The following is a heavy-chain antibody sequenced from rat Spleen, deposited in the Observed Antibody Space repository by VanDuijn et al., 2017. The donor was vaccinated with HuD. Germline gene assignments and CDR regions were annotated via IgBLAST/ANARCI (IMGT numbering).Heavy chain of an antibody. V-gene: IGHV2S1*01. Sequence: QVQLKESGPGLVQTSQTLSLTCTVSGFSLTSYHVSWVRQPPGKGLEWMGTIQTGGSTNYNSAVQSRLSISRDTSKSQVFLKMNSLQPEDTGTYYCARHLRVASGVMDVWGQGASVTVSS. CDR2: IQTGGST. J-gene: IGHJ4*01. CDR1: GFSLTSYH. CDR3: ARHLRVASGVMDV. D-gene: IGHD1-11*01.